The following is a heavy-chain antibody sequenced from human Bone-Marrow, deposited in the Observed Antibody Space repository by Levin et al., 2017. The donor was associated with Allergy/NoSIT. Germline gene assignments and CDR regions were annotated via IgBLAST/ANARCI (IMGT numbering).Heavy chain of an antibody. Sequence: GESLKISCAASGFTFSSYAMSWVRQAPGKGLEWVSAISGSGGSTYYADSVKGRFTISRDNSKNTLYLQMNSLRAEDTAVYYCAREGAGTDAFDIWGQGTMVTVSS. J-gene: IGHJ3*02. V-gene: IGHV3-23*01. D-gene: IGHD6-13*01. CDR2: ISGSGGST. CDR1: GFTFSSYA. CDR3: AREGAGTDAFDI.